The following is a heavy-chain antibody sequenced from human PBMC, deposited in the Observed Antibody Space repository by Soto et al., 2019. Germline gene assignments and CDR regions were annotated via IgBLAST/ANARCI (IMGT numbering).Heavy chain of an antibody. Sequence: EVQLVESGGGLVKPGGSLRLSCAASGFTFSSYSMNWVRQAPGKGLEWVSSISSSSSYRYYADSVKGRFTISRDNAKNSLYLRMNSLRAEDTAVYYCARGVVPVANYVPHYYYYYYMDVWGKGTTVTLSS. V-gene: IGHV3-21*01. D-gene: IGHD2-2*01. CDR1: GFTFSSYS. J-gene: IGHJ6*03. CDR2: ISSSSSYR. CDR3: ARGVVPVANYVPHYYYYYYMDV.